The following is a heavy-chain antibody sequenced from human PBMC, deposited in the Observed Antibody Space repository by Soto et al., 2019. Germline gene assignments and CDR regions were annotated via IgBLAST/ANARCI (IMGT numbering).Heavy chain of an antibody. J-gene: IGHJ4*02. CDR3: ARVSGYCTSTSCRDY. Sequence: QVQLVQSGAEVKKPGASVKVSCKASGYIFSNYGISWVRQAPGQGLQWMGWISAYSGNTDYAQNLQGRVTMTTDTSTSTAYMELRSLRSDDTAVYYCARVSGYCTSTSCRDYWGQGTLVTVSS. D-gene: IGHD2-2*01. CDR2: ISAYSGNT. V-gene: IGHV1-18*01. CDR1: GYIFSNYG.